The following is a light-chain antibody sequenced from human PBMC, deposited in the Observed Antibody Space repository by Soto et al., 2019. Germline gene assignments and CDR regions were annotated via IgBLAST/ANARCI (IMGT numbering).Light chain of an antibody. CDR3: QQRYTTPRIT. J-gene: IGKJ5*01. Sequence: DIQMTHSPSSLPACIGGSGIITCRASQDIGTYLNWYQHKPGKAPKHLIYAASSLQTGVPSRFTGSGSGTEFTLTIDSLQPEDFATYYCQQRYTTPRITFGQGTRLENK. V-gene: IGKV1-39*01. CDR1: QDIGTY. CDR2: AAS.